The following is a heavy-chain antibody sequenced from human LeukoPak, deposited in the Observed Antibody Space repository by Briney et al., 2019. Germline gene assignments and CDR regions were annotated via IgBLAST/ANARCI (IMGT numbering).Heavy chain of an antibody. V-gene: IGHV1-69*04. D-gene: IGHD6-19*01. CDR3: ARDPMVEGVAGLFDY. CDR1: GYTFTSYY. CDR2: IIPILGIA. J-gene: IGHJ4*02. Sequence: SVKVSCKASGYTFTSYYTHWVRQAPGQGLEWMGRIIPILGIANYAQKFQGRVTITADKSTSTAYMELSSLRSEDTAVYYCARDPMVEGVAGLFDYWGQGTLVTVSS.